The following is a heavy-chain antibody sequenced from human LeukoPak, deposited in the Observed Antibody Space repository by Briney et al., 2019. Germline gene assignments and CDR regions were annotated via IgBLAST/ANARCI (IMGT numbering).Heavy chain of an antibody. V-gene: IGHV3-21*01. D-gene: IGHD6-19*01. CDR1: GFTFSTYS. CDR3: AGSLRGDGWCVH. J-gene: IGHJ4*02. CDR2: ISSSSSSI. Sequence: GGSLRLSCAASGFTFSTYSMNWVRQAPGKGLEWVSSISSSSSSIYYSDSVKGRFTVSRDNAKNSLYLQMNSLRDEDTAVYYCAGSLRGDGWCVHWGQGTLVTVSS.